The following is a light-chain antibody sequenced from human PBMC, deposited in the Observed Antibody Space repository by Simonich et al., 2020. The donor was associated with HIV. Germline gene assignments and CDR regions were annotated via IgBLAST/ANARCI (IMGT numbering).Light chain of an antibody. J-gene: IGKJ5*01. Sequence: EIVMTQSPATLSVSPGERATPSRRASQSVSSNFAWYQQTPGQAPMLLIYGASTRATGIPARFSGSGLRTEFTLTISSLEPEDFAVYYWQQRSNWITFGQGTRLEIK. CDR2: GAS. V-gene: IGKV3-15*01. CDR3: QQRSNWIT. CDR1: QSVSSN.